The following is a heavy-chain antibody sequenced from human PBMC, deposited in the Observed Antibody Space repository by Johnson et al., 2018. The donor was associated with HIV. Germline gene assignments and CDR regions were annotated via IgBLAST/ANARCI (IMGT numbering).Heavy chain of an antibody. J-gene: IGHJ3*02. D-gene: IGHD6-19*01. Sequence: QMLLVESGGGVVQPGRSLRLSCAASGFTFSSYGMHWVRQAPGKGLEWVAVISYDGSNKYYADSVKGRFTISRYNSKNTLYLQMNSLRAEDTAVYYCAKDLELSPGTARAVGGSFDIWGQGTMVTVSS. CDR1: GFTFSSYG. CDR3: AKDLELSPGTARAVGGSFDI. CDR2: ISYDGSNK. V-gene: IGHV3-30*18.